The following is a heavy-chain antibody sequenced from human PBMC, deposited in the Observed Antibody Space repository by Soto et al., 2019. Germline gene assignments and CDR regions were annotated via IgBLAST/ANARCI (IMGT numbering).Heavy chain of an antibody. CDR3: AKDRLGGGLDD. J-gene: IGHJ4*02. CDR2: VTSRGDTT. V-gene: IGHV3-23*01. Sequence: EVQLLQSGGGLVQPGGSLRLSCAASGFIFSNYAMTWVRQAPGKGLAWVSIVTSRGDTTYYADSVKGRFTIYRDNSKHTLYLKVNSLTAEDTAVYYCAKDRLGGGLDDWGQGTLVSVSS. CDR1: GFIFSNYA. D-gene: IGHD3-16*01.